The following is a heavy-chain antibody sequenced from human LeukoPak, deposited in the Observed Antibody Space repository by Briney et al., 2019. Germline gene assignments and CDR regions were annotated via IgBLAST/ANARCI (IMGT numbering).Heavy chain of an antibody. CDR1: GFIFNNYR. CDR3: AKDAHSGSYPDY. V-gene: IGHV3-7*03. CDR2: IKQDGSEK. J-gene: IGHJ4*02. D-gene: IGHD1-26*01. Sequence: PGGSLRLSCVASGFIFNNYRMTWVRQAPGKGLEWVANIKQDGSEKQYVDSVKGRFAISRDNAKKSLYLQINTLRAEDTAVYYCAKDAHSGSYPDYWGQGTLVTVSS.